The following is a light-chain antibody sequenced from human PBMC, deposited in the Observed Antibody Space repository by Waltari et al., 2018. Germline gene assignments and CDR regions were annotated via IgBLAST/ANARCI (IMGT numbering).Light chain of an antibody. Sequence: DIVMTQSPDSLAVSLGERATINCTSSYRVLYSPNGRNNLGWYQQKPGQPPRLLIYWASNREDGVPERFSGAGSGTDFTLTISSLKPEDVAVYYCQQYYSIPVSFGGGTRVEIK. CDR1: YRVLYSPNGRNN. CDR2: WAS. CDR3: QQYYSIPVS. J-gene: IGKJ4*01. V-gene: IGKV4-1*01.